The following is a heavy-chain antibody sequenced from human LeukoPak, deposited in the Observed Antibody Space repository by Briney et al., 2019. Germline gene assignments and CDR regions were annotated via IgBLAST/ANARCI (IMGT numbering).Heavy chain of an antibody. CDR2: ISAYNGNT. J-gene: IGHJ4*02. CDR1: GYTFTSYG. D-gene: IGHD3-10*01. V-gene: IGHV1-18*01. CDR3: ATDQGTRGFDY. Sequence: GASVKVSCKASGYTFTSYGISWVRQAPGQGLEWMGWISAYNGNTNYAQKLQGRVTMTEDTSTDTAYMELSSLRSEDTAVYYCATDQGTRGFDYWGQGTLVTVSS.